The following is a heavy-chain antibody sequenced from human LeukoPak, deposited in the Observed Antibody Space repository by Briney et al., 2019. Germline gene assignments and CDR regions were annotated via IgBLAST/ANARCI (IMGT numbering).Heavy chain of an antibody. J-gene: IGHJ4*02. Sequence: GGSLRLACAAAWFTVITNDMRWVRQAPGKGLEWVSVLYSDGNTKYADSGQGRFTISRDNSKYTLYLEMNSLSPDDTAVYYCARGVEPLGANTLAYWGQGTLVTVSS. CDR2: LYSDGNT. CDR3: ARGVEPLGANTLAY. CDR1: WFTVITND. D-gene: IGHD1-14*01. V-gene: IGHV3-53*01.